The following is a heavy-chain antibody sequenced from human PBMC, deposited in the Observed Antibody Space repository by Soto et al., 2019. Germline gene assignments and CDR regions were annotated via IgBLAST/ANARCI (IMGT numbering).Heavy chain of an antibody. D-gene: IGHD3-3*01. V-gene: IGHV3-33*01. CDR2: IWYDGSNK. J-gene: IGHJ6*02. CDR1: GFTFSSYG. CDR3: ARDPYYDFWSGYYTFADNYYGMDV. Sequence: QVQLVESGGGVVQPGRSLRLSCAASGFTFSSYGMHWVRQAPGKGLEWVAVIWYDGSNKYYADSVKGRFTISRDNSKNTLYLQMNSLRAEDTAVYYCARDPYYDFWSGYYTFADNYYGMDVWGQGTTVTVSS.